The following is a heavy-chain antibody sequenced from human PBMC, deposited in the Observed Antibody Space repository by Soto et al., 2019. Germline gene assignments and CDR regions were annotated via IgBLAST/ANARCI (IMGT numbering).Heavy chain of an antibody. J-gene: IGHJ4*02. D-gene: IGHD7-27*01. Sequence: PGGSLRLSCAVSGFTFSNHGFHWLRQTPGKGLEWVAVIWYDGSKKYYSEAVKGRFTISRDNAKNTLYLQMNSLRAEDTAVYYCARETNWGHDDWGQGTRVTVAS. CDR1: GFTFSNHG. CDR2: IWYDGSKK. V-gene: IGHV3-33*01. CDR3: ARETNWGHDD.